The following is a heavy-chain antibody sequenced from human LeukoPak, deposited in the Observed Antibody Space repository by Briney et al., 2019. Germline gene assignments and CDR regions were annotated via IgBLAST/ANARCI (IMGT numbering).Heavy chain of an antibody. Sequence: GGSLRLSCAASGFTFSSYGMHWVRQAPGKGLEWVAFIRYDGSNKYYADSVKGRFTISRDNAKNSVYLQMNSLRAEDTAVYYCARISCSRSSCYGVYDYWGQGTLVTVSS. D-gene: IGHD2-15*01. CDR2: IRYDGSNK. V-gene: IGHV3-30*02. J-gene: IGHJ4*02. CDR1: GFTFSSYG. CDR3: ARISCSRSSCYGVYDY.